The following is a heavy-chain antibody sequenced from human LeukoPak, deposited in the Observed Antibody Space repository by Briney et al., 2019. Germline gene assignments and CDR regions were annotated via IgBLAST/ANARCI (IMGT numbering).Heavy chain of an antibody. V-gene: IGHV3-66*03. Sequence: PGGSMRLAWAAYAFTVSSNYMSWVRQAPGKVLEWVSVIYSCGSTYYADSLKARFTISRDNSKNSLYLQMNSLGAEDTAVYYCATRSARSGGSCYSEDYYGMEVWGKGTTVTVSS. CDR2: IYSCGST. CDR3: ATRSARSGGSCYSEDYYGMEV. CDR1: AFTVSSNY. D-gene: IGHD2-15*01. J-gene: IGHJ6*04.